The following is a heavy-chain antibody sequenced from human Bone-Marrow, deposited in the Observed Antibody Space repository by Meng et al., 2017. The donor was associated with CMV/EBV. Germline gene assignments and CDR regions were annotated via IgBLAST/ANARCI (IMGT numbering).Heavy chain of an antibody. Sequence: ASVKISCKTSGYTFTSYYMHWVRQAPGQGLEWMGIINPNGGRTAYAQKYQGRVTMTGDTSTSTIYMELSSLRSEDTAVYYCARDHRTYSRSWYVYYYYGMDFWGKGTTVTVSS. CDR2: INPNGGRT. D-gene: IGHD6-13*01. J-gene: IGHJ6*04. CDR3: ARDHRTYSRSWYVYYYYGMDF. CDR1: GYTFTSYY. V-gene: IGHV1-46*01.